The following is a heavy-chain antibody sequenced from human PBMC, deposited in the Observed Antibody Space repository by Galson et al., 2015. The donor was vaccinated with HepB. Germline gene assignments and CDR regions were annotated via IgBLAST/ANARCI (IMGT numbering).Heavy chain of an antibody. J-gene: IGHJ3*02. D-gene: IGHD2-2*01. CDR1: GYTFTSYG. Sequence: SVKVSCKASGYTFTSYGISWVRQAPGQGLEWMGWISAYNGNTNYAQKLQGRVTMTTDTSTSTAYMELRSLRSDDTAVYYCARDWVVVVPAAIIGPKTDAFDIWGQGTMVTVSS. CDR3: ARDWVVVVPAAIIGPKTDAFDI. CDR2: ISAYNGNT. V-gene: IGHV1-18*04.